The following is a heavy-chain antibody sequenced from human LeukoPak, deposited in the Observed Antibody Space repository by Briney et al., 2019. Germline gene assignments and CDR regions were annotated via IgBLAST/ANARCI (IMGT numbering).Heavy chain of an antibody. CDR2: IRSKANSYAT. CDR1: GFTFSGSA. D-gene: IGHD5-18*01. V-gene: IGHV3-73*01. CDR3: TRRSTRGYSYNDY. J-gene: IGHJ4*02. Sequence: GGSLRLSCAASGFTFSGSAMHWVRQASGKGLEWVGRIRSKANSYATAYAASVKGRFTISRDDSKNTAYLQMNSLKTEDTAVYYCTRRSTRGYSYNDYWGQGTLVTVSS.